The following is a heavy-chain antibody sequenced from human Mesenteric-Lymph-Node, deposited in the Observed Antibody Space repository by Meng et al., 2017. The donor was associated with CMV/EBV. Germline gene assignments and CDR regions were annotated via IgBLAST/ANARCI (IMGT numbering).Heavy chain of an antibody. D-gene: IGHD6-19*01. CDR2: IYWNDDK. J-gene: IGHJ4*02. CDR3: AHRGSSIEQWLVRFDY. Sequence: FSLGTSGVGVGWIRQPPGKALEWLALIYWNDDKRYSPSLKSRLTITKDTSKNQVVLTMTNMDPVDTATYYCAHRGSSIEQWLVRFDYWGQGTLVTVSS. CDR1: FSLGTSGVG. V-gene: IGHV2-5*01.